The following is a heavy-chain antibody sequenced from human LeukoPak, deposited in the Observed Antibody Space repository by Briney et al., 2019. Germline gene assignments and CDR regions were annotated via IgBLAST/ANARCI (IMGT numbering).Heavy chain of an antibody. CDR1: GCTFTDYY. CDR2: VNPNSGGT. Sequence: GASVKVSCKASGCTFTDYYMHWVRQAPGQGLEWVGRVNPNSGGTNYAQKFQGRVTMTRDTSISTAYMELSRLRSDDSAVYYCAREYCTSTSCQFYYFDYWGQGTLVTVSS. V-gene: IGHV1-2*06. J-gene: IGHJ4*02. CDR3: AREYCTSTSCQFYYFDY. D-gene: IGHD2-2*01.